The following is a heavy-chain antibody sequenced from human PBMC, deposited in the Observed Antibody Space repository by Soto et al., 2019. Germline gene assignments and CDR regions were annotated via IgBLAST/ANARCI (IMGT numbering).Heavy chain of an antibody. D-gene: IGHD3-22*01. CDR2: INPSDHGT. V-gene: IGHV1-46*01. CDR1: GYTFTNYY. J-gene: IGHJ5*02. Sequence: ASAKVSCKASGYTFTNYYVHWVRQAPGQGLEWMGIINPSDHGTTYAQKFQGRLTMTRDTSTSTVYMELSSLGSEDTAVYYCATIRITMIEFDPWGQGTLVTVSS. CDR3: ATIRITMIEFDP.